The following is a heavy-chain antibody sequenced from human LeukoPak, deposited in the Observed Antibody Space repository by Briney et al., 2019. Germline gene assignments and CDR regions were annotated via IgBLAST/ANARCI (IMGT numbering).Heavy chain of an antibody. CDR2: FNPTYSSP. CDR3: ARGRMAGTSYYYYYYMDV. Sequence: GASVKVSCKASGYTSSNYCIHWLRQAPGQGFEWMGIFNPTYSSPIYAQTFEGRVTMTRDTSISTAYMELSRLRSDDTAVYYCARGRMAGTSYYYYYYMDVWGKGTTVTVSS. J-gene: IGHJ6*03. CDR1: GYTSSNYC. D-gene: IGHD6-19*01. V-gene: IGHV1-46*01.